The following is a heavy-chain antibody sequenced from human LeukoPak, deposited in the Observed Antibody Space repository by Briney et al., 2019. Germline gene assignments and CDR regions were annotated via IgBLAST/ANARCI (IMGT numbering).Heavy chain of an antibody. D-gene: IGHD6-19*01. CDR3: ARDWVPTNLAVAHAFDI. Sequence: SETLSLTCTVSGGSIRGYYWSWIRQPPGKGLEWIGYIYYGGSSNYNPSLKSRLTISVDMSNNHFSLKLNSVTAADTAVYYCARDWVPTNLAVAHAFDIWGQGTTVTVSS. CDR2: IYYGGSS. J-gene: IGHJ3*02. V-gene: IGHV4-59*01. CDR1: GGSIRGYY.